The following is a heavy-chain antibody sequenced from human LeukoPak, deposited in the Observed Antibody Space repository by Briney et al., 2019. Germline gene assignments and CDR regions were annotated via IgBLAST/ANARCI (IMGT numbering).Heavy chain of an antibody. CDR3: AKHRMWVTPMPNAFDI. CDR2: IYYSGST. D-gene: IGHD2-2*01. CDR1: GGSISSSSYY. Sequence: SETLSLTCTVSGGSISSSSYYWGWIRQPPGKGLEWIGSIYYSGSTYYNPSLKSRVTISVDTSKNQFSLKLSSVTAADTAVYYCAKHRMWVTPMPNAFDIWGKGTMVTVSS. J-gene: IGHJ3*02. V-gene: IGHV4-39*01.